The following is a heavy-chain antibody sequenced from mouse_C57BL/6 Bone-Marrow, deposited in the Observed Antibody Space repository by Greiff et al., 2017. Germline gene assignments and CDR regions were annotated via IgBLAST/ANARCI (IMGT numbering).Heavy chain of an antibody. CDR3: ARHYRNHYAMDY. Sequence: EVKLVESGGDLVKPGGSLKLSCAASGFTFSSYGMSWVRQTPDKRLEWVATISSGGSYTYYPDSVKGRFTISRDNAKNTLYLQMSSLKSEDTAMYYCARHYRNHYAMDYWGQGTSVIVSS. D-gene: IGHD2-5*01. J-gene: IGHJ4*01. CDR1: GFTFSSYG. V-gene: IGHV5-6*01. CDR2: ISSGGSYT.